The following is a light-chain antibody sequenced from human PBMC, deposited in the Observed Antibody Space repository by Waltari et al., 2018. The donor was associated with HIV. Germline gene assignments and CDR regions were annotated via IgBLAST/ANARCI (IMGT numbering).Light chain of an antibody. CDR2: NGN. Sequence: DIQMTQSPSSLSASVGDRVTISRRASQSISTYLNWYQQKPGRAPKLLIYNGNILQGGVPSRFSGSGSGTDFTLSISSLQPEDFGTYYCQQSYSTLWTFGPGTKV. CDR3: QQSYSTLWT. V-gene: IGKV1-39*01. CDR1: QSISTY. J-gene: IGKJ1*01.